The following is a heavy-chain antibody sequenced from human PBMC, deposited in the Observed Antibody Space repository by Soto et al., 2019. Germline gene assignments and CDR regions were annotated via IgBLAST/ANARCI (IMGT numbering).Heavy chain of an antibody. CDR2: ISGSGGST. D-gene: IGHD3-10*02. V-gene: IGHV3-23*01. CDR1: GFTVSSNY. Sequence: PGGSLRLSCAASGFTVSSNYMSWVRQAPGKGLEWVSVISGSGGSTYYADSVKGRFTISRDNSKNTLYLQMNSLRAEDTAVYYCAKDNDRGVINYFDYWGQGTLVTVSS. J-gene: IGHJ4*02. CDR3: AKDNDRGVINYFDY.